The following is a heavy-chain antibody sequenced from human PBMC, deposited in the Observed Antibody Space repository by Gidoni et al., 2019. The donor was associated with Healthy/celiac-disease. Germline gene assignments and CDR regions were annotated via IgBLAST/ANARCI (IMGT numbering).Heavy chain of an antibody. J-gene: IGHJ6*02. Sequence: QVQLVQSGAEVQKPGAAVKVSCKASGYTFPGSYMHWVRQAPGQGLEWMGWINPNSGGTTYAQKFQGRVTMTRDTSISTAYMELSRLRSDDTAVYYCARGSEDIVVVPAARWYYYYGMDVWGQGTTVTVSS. CDR1: GYTFPGSY. CDR3: ARGSEDIVVVPAARWYYYYGMDV. D-gene: IGHD2-2*01. CDR2: INPNSGGT. V-gene: IGHV1-2*02.